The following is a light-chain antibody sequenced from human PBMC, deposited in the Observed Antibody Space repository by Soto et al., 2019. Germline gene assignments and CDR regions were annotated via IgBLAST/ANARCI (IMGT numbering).Light chain of an antibody. Sequence: DIQMTQSPSSLSASVGDRVTITCQASQDISNYLNWYQQKPGKAPKLLIYDASNLETGVPSRFIGSGSGTDFTFTIISLQPEDIATYYCKQYDNLHPWTFGQVTKVEIK. CDR3: KQYDNLHPWT. J-gene: IGKJ1*01. V-gene: IGKV1-33*01. CDR1: QDISNY. CDR2: DAS.